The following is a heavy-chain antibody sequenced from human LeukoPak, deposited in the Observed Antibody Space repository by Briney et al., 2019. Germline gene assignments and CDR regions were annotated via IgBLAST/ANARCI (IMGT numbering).Heavy chain of an antibody. V-gene: IGHV3-7*01. D-gene: IGHD3-22*01. J-gene: IGHJ3*02. CDR2: IKEDGSEK. Sequence: GGSLRLSCAASGFTFSRYWMSWVRQAPGKGLEWVANIKEDGSEKYYVDSVGGRFTISRDNAKNSLYLQMNSLRAEDTAVYYCARASYYDTAFDIWGQGTMVTVSS. CDR1: GFTFSRYW. CDR3: ARASYYDTAFDI.